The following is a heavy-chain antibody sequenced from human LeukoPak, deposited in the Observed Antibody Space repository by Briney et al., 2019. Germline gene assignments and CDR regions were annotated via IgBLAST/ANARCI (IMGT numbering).Heavy chain of an antibody. Sequence: GGSLRPSCAASGFTVSSNYMSWVRQAPGKGLEWVSVIYSGGSTYYADSVKGRFTISRDNSKNTLYLQMNSLRAEDTAVYYCARVYSSSWYLGYWGQGTLVTVSS. CDR2: IYSGGST. CDR1: GFTVSSNY. CDR3: ARVYSSSWYLGY. D-gene: IGHD6-13*01. V-gene: IGHV3-53*01. J-gene: IGHJ4*02.